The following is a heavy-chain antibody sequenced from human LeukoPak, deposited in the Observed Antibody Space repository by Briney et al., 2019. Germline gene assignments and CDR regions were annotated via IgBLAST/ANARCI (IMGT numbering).Heavy chain of an antibody. J-gene: IGHJ4*02. Sequence: GGXLRLSCAASGFTFSSSAMSWVRQGPGKGLEWVSTITNSRDRTSYAASVQGRFTISRHNSKNTVYLQVNSLRADDTAVYYCAKDASCSNWGQGTLVTVSS. CDR1: GFTFSSSA. V-gene: IGHV3-23*01. CDR2: ITNSRDRT. D-gene: IGHD3-10*02. CDR3: AKDASCSN.